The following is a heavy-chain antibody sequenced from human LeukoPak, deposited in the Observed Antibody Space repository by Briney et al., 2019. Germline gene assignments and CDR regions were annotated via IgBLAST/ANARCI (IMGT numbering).Heavy chain of an antibody. D-gene: IGHD3-10*01. CDR1: GFTVSRNY. CDR2: IYSGGST. CDR3: ARDSYYGSGSYYRYTFDY. V-gene: IGHV3-53*01. J-gene: IGHJ4*02. Sequence: PGGSLRLSCAASGFTVSRNYMSWVRQAPGRGLEWVSVIYSGGSTYYADSVKGRFTISRDNSKNTLYLQMNSLRVEDTAVYHCARDSYYGSGSYYRYTFDYWGQGTLVTVSS.